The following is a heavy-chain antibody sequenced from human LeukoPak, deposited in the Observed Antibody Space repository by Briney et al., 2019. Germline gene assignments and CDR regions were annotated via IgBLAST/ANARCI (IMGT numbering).Heavy chain of an antibody. CDR2: ISGSGGST. Sequence: PGGSLRLSCAASGFTFSSYAMSWVRQAPGKGLEWVSAISGSGGSTYYADSAKGRFTISRDNSKNTLYLQMNSLRAEDTAVYYCANAYHDYGDYVPPGWGQGTLVTVSS. J-gene: IGHJ4*02. CDR1: GFTFSSYA. D-gene: IGHD4-17*01. V-gene: IGHV3-23*01. CDR3: ANAYHDYGDYVPPG.